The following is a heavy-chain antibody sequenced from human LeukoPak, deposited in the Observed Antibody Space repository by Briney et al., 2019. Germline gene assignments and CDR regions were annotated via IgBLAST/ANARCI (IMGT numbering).Heavy chain of an antibody. J-gene: IGHJ5*02. V-gene: IGHV4-34*01. CDR3: ARTGLSYGSGSKTINWFDP. D-gene: IGHD3-10*01. CDR2: INHSGST. Sequence: PSETLSLTCAVYGGSFSGYYWSWIRQPPGKGLEWIGEINHSGSTNYNPSLKSRVTISVDTSKNQFSLKLSSVTAADTAVYYCARTGLSYGSGSKTINWFDPWGQGTLVTVSS. CDR1: GGSFSGYY.